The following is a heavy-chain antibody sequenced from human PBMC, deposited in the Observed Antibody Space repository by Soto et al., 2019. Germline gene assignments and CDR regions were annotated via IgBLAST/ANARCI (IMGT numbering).Heavy chain of an antibody. V-gene: IGHV1-58*01. J-gene: IGHJ4*02. CDR3: AAELAAAGSFDY. D-gene: IGHD6-13*01. Sequence: QMQLVQSGPEVKKPGTSVKVSCKASGFTFTSSAVQWVRQARGQRLEWIGWIVVGSGNTNYAQKFQERVTITRDMSTSTAYMELSSLRFEDTAVYYCAAELAAAGSFDYWGQGTLVTVSS. CDR1: GFTFTSSA. CDR2: IVVGSGNT.